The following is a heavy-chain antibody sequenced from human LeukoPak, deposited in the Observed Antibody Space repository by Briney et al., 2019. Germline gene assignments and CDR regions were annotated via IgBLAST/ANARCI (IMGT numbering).Heavy chain of an antibody. CDR2: IYSGGRT. J-gene: IGHJ4*02. Sequence: SGGSLRLSCAASGFTVISNYMYWVRQTPGKGLECISVIYSGGRTCYADSVKGRFTISRDNSKNMLFLQMNSLRTEDTALYYCARTSGSFAGYFDFWGQGTLVTVSS. D-gene: IGHD1-26*01. CDR3: ARTSGSFAGYFDF. CDR1: GFTVISNY. V-gene: IGHV3-66*02.